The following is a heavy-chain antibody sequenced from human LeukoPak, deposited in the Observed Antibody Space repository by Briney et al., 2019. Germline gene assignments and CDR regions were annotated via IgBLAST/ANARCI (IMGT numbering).Heavy chain of an antibody. Sequence: ETLSLTCTVSGGSISSGGYYWSWVRQAPGKGLEWVANIKQDGSEKYYVDSVKGRFTISRDNAKNSLYLQMNSLRAEDTAVYYCARVSNVDPRSGAFDIWGQGTMVTVSS. J-gene: IGHJ3*02. D-gene: IGHD2-15*01. CDR2: IKQDGSEK. CDR1: GGSISSGGYY. CDR3: ARVSNVDPRSGAFDI. V-gene: IGHV3-7*01.